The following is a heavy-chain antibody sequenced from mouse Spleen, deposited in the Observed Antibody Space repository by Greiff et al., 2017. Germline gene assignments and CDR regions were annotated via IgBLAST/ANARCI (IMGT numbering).Heavy chain of an antibody. D-gene: IGHD3-3*01. J-gene: IGHJ2*01. CDR2: INPGSGGT. Sequence: VQLVQSGAELVRPGTSVKVSCKASGYAFTNYLIEWVKQRPGQGLEWIGVINPGSGGTNYNEKFKGKATLTADKSSSTAYMQLSSLTSEDSAVCFWAGGGWAPFDYWGQGTTLTVSS. CDR1: GYAFTNYL. CDR3: AGGGWAPFDY. V-gene: IGHV1-54*01.